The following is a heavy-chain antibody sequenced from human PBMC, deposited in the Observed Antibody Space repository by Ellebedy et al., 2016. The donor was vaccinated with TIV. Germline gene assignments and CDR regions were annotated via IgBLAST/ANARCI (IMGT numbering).Heavy chain of an antibody. V-gene: IGHV4-4*07. J-gene: IGHJ6*03. CDR3: ARGCSSTSCYFNYYYMDV. CDR2: IYTSGST. Sequence: SETLSLXCTVSGGSISSYYWSWIRQPAGKGLEWIGRIYTSGSTNYNPSLKSRVTMSVDTSKNQFSLKLSSVTAADTAVYYCARGCSSTSCYFNYYYMDVWGKGTTVTVSS. D-gene: IGHD2-2*01. CDR1: GGSISSYY.